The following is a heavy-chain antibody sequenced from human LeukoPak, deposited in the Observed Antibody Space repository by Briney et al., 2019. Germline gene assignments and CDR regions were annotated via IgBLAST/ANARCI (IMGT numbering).Heavy chain of an antibody. CDR2: ISGSGGST. D-gene: IGHD6-19*01. CDR1: GFTFSSSA. Sequence: GGSLRLSCAASGFTFSSSAMSWVRQAPGKGLEWVSTISGSGGSTYYADSVKGRFTISRDNSKNTLNLQMNSLSAEDTAVYYCAKTTGYSSGRGQGTPVTVSS. V-gene: IGHV3-23*01. J-gene: IGHJ4*02. CDR3: AKTTGYSSG.